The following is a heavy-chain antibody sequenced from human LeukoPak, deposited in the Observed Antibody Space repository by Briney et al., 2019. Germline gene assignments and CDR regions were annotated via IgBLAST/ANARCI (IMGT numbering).Heavy chain of an antibody. Sequence: PGGSLRLSCAASGFIFRNHAMNWARQAPGQGLEWVSGVSASGGSTFNTDPVKGRFSISRDNSKNTLYLEMNSLRPEDTALYYCAKSLGNQGVIDYWGQGTLVTVSS. D-gene: IGHD3-10*01. V-gene: IGHV3-23*01. J-gene: IGHJ4*02. CDR2: VSASGGST. CDR3: AKSLGNQGVIDY. CDR1: GFIFRNHA.